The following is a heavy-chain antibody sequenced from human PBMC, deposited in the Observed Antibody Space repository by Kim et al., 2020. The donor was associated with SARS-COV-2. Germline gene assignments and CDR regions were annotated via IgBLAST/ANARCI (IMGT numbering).Heavy chain of an antibody. D-gene: IGHD6-19*01. CDR3: ARSLGSSGWFSGSDI. J-gene: IGHJ3*02. V-gene: IGHV1-3*01. CDR2: INAGNGNT. CDR1: GYTFTSYA. Sequence: ASVKVSCKASGYTFTSYAMHWVRQAPGQRLEWMGWINAGNGNTKYSQKFQGRVTITRDTSASTAYMELSSLRSEDTAVYYCARSLGSSGWFSGSDIWGQGTMVTVSS.